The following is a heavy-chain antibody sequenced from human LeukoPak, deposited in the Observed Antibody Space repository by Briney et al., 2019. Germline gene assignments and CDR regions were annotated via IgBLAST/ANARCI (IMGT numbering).Heavy chain of an antibody. CDR2: INPNSGGT. D-gene: IGHD3-9*01. Sequence: ASVKVSCKASGYTFTGYYMHWVRQAPGQGLEWMGWINPNSGGTNYAQKFQGRVTMTRDTSISTAYMELSRLRSDDTAVYYCARDPAGYDILTGYIDYWGQGTLVTVSS. V-gene: IGHV1-2*02. CDR1: GYTFTGYY. J-gene: IGHJ4*02. CDR3: ARDPAGYDILTGYIDY.